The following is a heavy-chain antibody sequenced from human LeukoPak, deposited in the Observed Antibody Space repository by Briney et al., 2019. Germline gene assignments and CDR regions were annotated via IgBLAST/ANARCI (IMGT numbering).Heavy chain of an antibody. V-gene: IGHV3-74*01. Sequence: GGSLRLSCAASGFTFSSYWMHWVRQAPGKGLVWVSRINTDGSSTSYADSVKGRFTISRDNAKNTLYLQMNSLRAEDTAVYYCARVQDYDFWSGYYNAFDIWGQGTMVTVSS. CDR1: GFTFSSYW. CDR2: INTDGSST. D-gene: IGHD3-3*01. CDR3: ARVQDYDFWSGYYNAFDI. J-gene: IGHJ3*02.